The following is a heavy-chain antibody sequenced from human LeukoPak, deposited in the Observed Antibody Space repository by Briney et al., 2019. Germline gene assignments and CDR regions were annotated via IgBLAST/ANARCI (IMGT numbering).Heavy chain of an antibody. Sequence: SETLSLTCTVSGGSISSYYWGWIRQPAGKGLEWIGRIYTSGSTNYNPSLKSRVTMSVDTSKNQFSLKLSSVTAADTAVYYRAREVVLWFGELWNYFDYWGQGTLVTVSS. CDR3: AREVVLWFGELWNYFDY. CDR1: GGSISSYY. V-gene: IGHV4-4*07. J-gene: IGHJ4*02. D-gene: IGHD3-10*01. CDR2: IYTSGST.